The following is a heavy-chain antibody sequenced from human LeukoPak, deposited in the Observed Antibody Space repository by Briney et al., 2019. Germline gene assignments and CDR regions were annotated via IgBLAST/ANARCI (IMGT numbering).Heavy chain of an antibody. V-gene: IGHV1-2*04. CDR2: INPNSGGT. CDR1: GYTFTGYY. J-gene: IGHJ1*01. Sequence: ASVKVSCKASGYTFTGYYMHWVRQAPGQGLEWMGWINPNSGGTNYAQKFQGWVTMTRDTSISTAYMELSRLRSDDTAVYYCARGEFYAEWGSEYFQHWGQGTLVTVSS. CDR3: ARGEFYAEWGSEYFQH. D-gene: IGHD3-10*01.